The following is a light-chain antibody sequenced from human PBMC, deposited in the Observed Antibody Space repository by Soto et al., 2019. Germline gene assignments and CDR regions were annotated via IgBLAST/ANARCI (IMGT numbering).Light chain of an antibody. Sequence: QSALTQPASVSGSPGQSITISCTGTSSDINGYNYVSWYQHHPGKAPKLMIYEVSNRPSGVSNRFSGSKSGNTASLTISGLQAEDEADYYCSSYTSSSTVVFGGGTKVTVL. CDR2: EVS. J-gene: IGLJ2*01. V-gene: IGLV2-14*01. CDR1: SSDINGYNY. CDR3: SSYTSSSTVV.